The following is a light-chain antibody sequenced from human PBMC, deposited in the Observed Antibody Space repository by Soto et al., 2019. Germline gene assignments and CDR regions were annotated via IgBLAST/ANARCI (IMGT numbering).Light chain of an antibody. Sequence: EIVLTQSPGTLSLSPGERATLSCRASQSVSSSYLAWYQQKPGQAPRLLIYGASSRATGIPDGFSASGSGTDFTLAISRLEPEDFEVYSCHQYGSSPPRYTFGQGTKLEI. CDR1: QSVSSSY. CDR2: GAS. J-gene: IGKJ2*01. CDR3: HQYGSSPPRYT. V-gene: IGKV3-20*01.